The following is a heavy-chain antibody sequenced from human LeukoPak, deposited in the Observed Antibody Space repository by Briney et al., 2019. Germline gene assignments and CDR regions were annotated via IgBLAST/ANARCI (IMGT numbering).Heavy chain of an antibody. Sequence: SVKVSCKASGYTFTGYYMHWVRQAPGQGLEWMGGIIPIFGTANYAQKFQGRVTVTADESTSTAYMELSSLRSEDTAVYYCARGRIVGATTPYYYYGMDVWGQGTTVTVSS. CDR2: IIPIFGTA. V-gene: IGHV1-69*13. CDR1: GYTFTGYY. J-gene: IGHJ6*02. CDR3: ARGRIVGATTPYYYYGMDV. D-gene: IGHD1-26*01.